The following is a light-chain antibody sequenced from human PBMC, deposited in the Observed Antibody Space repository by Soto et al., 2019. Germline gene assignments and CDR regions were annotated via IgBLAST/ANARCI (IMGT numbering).Light chain of an antibody. CDR3: ISYTGSSTSYV. J-gene: IGLJ1*01. Sequence: QSAMTQPASLSGTPGQSITISFSGTRSDIGSYNYVAWYQQFPGKTPKILIYGVSNRPSGVSSRFSGSKSSNTASLTISGLRAEDEADYYCISYTGSSTSYVFGSGTKVTVL. CDR1: RSDIGSYNY. V-gene: IGLV2-14*01. CDR2: GVS.